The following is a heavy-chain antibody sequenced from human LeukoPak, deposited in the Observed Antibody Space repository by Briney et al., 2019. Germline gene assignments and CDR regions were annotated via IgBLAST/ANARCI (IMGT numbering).Heavy chain of an antibody. CDR1: GGSISSSSYY. V-gene: IGHV4-39*01. Sequence: SETLSLTCTVSGGSISSSSYYWGWIRQPPGKGLEWIGSIYYSGSTYYNPSLKSRVTISVDTSKNQFSLKLSSVTAADTAVYYCARQDDILTGYDYWGQGTLVTVSS. D-gene: IGHD3-9*01. CDR3: ARQDDILTGYDY. J-gene: IGHJ4*02. CDR2: IYYSGST.